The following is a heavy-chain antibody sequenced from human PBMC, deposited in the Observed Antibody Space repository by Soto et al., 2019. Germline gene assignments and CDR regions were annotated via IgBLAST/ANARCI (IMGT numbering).Heavy chain of an antibody. J-gene: IGHJ4*02. CDR1: GCTFISYG. CDR2: IWYDGSNK. Sequence: GGSLRLSCAASGCTFISYGMHWVRQAPGKGLEWVAVIWYDGSNKYYADSVKGRFTISRDNSKNTLYLQMNSLRAEDTAVYYCAKAPYYDYIWGSYYFDYWGQGTLVTVSS. CDR3: AKAPYYDYIWGSYYFDY. D-gene: IGHD3-16*01. V-gene: IGHV3-33*06.